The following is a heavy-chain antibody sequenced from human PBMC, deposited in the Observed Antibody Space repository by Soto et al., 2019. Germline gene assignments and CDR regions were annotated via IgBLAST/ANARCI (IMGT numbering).Heavy chain of an antibody. J-gene: IGHJ6*03. V-gene: IGHV3-30*18. D-gene: IGHD3-9*01. CDR1: GFTFSSYG. CDR3: AKVYYDILTGYYHAGPYYYYYMDV. CDR2: ISYDGSNK. Sequence: GGSLRLSCAASGFTFSSYGMHWVRQAPGKGLEWVAVISYDGSNKYYADSVKGRFTISRDNSKNTLYLQMNSLRAEDTAVYYCAKVYYDILTGYYHAGPYYYYYMDVWGKGTTVTVSS.